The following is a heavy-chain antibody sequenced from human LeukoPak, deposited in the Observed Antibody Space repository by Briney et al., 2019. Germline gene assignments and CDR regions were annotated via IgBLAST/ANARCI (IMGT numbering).Heavy chain of an antibody. V-gene: IGHV4-4*07. CDR1: GGSISSYY. D-gene: IGHD3-22*01. Sequence: SETLSLTCTVSGGSISSYYWSWIRQPAGKGLEWIGRIYTSGSTNYNPSLKSRVTMSVDTSKNQFSLKLSSVTAADTAVYYCARVRSVDDTSGTALDSWGQGTLVTVSS. CDR2: IYTSGST. CDR3: ARVRSVDDTSGTALDS. J-gene: IGHJ4*02.